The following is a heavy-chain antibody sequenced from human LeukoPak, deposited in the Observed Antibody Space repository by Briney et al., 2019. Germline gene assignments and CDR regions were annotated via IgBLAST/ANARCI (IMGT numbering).Heavy chain of an antibody. CDR1: GGSIISSNYY. D-gene: IGHD3-3*01. CDR3: ASTLRFLPYRRFDY. V-gene: IGHV4-39*01. J-gene: IGHJ4*02. CDR2: IYQSGSGSS. Sequence: SETLSLTCSVSGGSIISSNYYWGSIRQPPGKGLEWIGSIYQSGSGSSYYNPSLKSRVTIFGDTSKNQFFLRLSSVTAADTAVYYCASTLRFLPYRRFDYWGQGTLVTVPS.